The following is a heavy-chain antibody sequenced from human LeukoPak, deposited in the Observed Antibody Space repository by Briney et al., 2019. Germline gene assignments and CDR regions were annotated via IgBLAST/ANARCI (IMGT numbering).Heavy chain of an antibody. CDR3: ARDSIGYCSGGSCYPFDY. V-gene: IGHV1-18*01. D-gene: IGHD2-15*01. J-gene: IGHJ4*02. CDR1: GYTFTSYG. Sequence: GASVKVSCKASGYTFTSYGISWVRQAPGQGLEWMGWISAYNGNTNYAQKLQGRVTMTTDTSTSTAYMELRSLRSDDTAVYYCARDSIGYCSGGSCYPFDYWGQGTLVTVSS. CDR2: ISAYNGNT.